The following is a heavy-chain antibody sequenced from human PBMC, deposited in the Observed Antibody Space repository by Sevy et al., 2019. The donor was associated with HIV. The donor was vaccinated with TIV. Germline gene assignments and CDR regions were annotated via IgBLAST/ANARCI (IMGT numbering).Heavy chain of an antibody. CDR3: AREGAGNAFDI. J-gene: IGHJ3*02. Sequence: SETLSLTCTVSGGSIGSGGYYWSWIRQHPGKGLEWIGYIYYSGSTYYNPSLKSRVTISVDTSKNQFSLKLSSVTAADTAVYYCAREGAGNAFDIWGQGTMVTVSS. CDR1: GGSIGSGGYY. V-gene: IGHV4-31*03. CDR2: IYYSGST.